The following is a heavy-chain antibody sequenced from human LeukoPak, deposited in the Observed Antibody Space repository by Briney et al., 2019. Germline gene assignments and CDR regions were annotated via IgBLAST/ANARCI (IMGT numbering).Heavy chain of an antibody. CDR2: ISSSGSTI. CDR1: GFTFSSYE. J-gene: IGHJ5*02. V-gene: IGHV3-48*03. CDR3: ARSAPAGAGWFDP. Sequence: GSLRLSCAASGFTFSSYEMNWVRQAPGKGLEWVSYISSSGSTIYYADSVKGRFTISRDNAKNTLYLQMNNLRADDTSVYYCARSAPAGAGWFDPWGQGTLVTVSS. D-gene: IGHD3-10*01.